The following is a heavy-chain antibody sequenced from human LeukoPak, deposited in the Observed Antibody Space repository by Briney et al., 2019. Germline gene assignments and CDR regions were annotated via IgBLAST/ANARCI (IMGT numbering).Heavy chain of an antibody. CDR1: GFTFGDYA. J-gene: IGHJ4*02. CDR3: AKEHSSGWYFDY. D-gene: IGHD6-19*01. Sequence: GGSLRLSCAASGFTFGDYAMHWVRQAPGKGLEWVSGISWNSGSIGYADSVKGRFTISRDNAKNSLYLQMNILRAVDTALYYCAKEHSSGWYFDYWGQGTLVTVSS. V-gene: IGHV3-9*01. CDR2: ISWNSGSI.